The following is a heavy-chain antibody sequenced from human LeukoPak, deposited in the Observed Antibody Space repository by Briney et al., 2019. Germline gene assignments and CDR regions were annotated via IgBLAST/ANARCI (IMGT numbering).Heavy chain of an antibody. CDR2: ISSSGGSA. Sequence: PGGSLRLSCAASGFTFSSYAMSWVRQASGKGLEWVSVISSSGGSAYYADSVKGRFTISRDNSKNTLYLQMNNPRAEDTAVYYCAKDLSSGYFYFDYWGQGTLVTVSS. J-gene: IGHJ4*02. CDR1: GFTFSSYA. V-gene: IGHV3-23*01. CDR3: AKDLSSGYFYFDY. D-gene: IGHD3-22*01.